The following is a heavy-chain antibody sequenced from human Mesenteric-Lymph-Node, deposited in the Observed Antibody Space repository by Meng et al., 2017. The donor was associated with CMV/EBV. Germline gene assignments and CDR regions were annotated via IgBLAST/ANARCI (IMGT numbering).Heavy chain of an antibody. D-gene: IGHD6-6*01. Sequence: SETLSLTCTVSGVFISNYYRSWIRQPPGKGLEWIGYIYYTGTTEYNPSLKSRVTISADTSNKQLSLKLSSVTAADTAMHYCATSHLEYSSSSDAFDIWGQGIMVTVSS. V-gene: IGHV4-59*01. CDR3: ATSHLEYSSSSDAFDI. J-gene: IGHJ3*02. CDR1: GVFISNYY. CDR2: IYYTGTT.